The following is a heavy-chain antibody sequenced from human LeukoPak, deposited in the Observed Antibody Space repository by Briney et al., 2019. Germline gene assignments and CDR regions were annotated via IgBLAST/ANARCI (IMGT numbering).Heavy chain of an antibody. J-gene: IGHJ6*03. D-gene: IGHD1-26*01. CDR2: IYYSGST. V-gene: IGHV4-59*01. Sequence: SETLSLTCTVSGGSISSYSWSWIRQPPGKGPEWLAYIYYSGSTNYNPSLKSRVTISIDMSKNQFSLKLSSVTSADTAVYYCARDDRVGAILGYMDVWGKGTTVTVSS. CDR3: ARDDRVGAILGYMDV. CDR1: GGSISSYS.